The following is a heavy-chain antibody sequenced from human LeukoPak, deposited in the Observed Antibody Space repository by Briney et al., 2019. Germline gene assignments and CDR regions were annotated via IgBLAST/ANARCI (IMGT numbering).Heavy chain of an antibody. D-gene: IGHD6-6*01. V-gene: IGHV4-61*02. CDR1: GGSISSGSYY. J-gene: IGHJ6*03. CDR2: IYTSGST. Sequence: SETLSLTCTVSGGSISSGSYYWSWIRQPAGKGLEWIGRIYTSGSTNYNPSLKSRVTISVDTSKNQFSLKLSSVTAADTAVYYCARGRAARTTRYYYYYYYMDVWGKGTTVTISS. CDR3: ARGRAARTTRYYYYYYYMDV.